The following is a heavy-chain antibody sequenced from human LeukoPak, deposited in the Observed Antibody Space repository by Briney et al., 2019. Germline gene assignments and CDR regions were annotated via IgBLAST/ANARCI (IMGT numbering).Heavy chain of an antibody. CDR1: GFTFSSYE. J-gene: IGHJ4*02. Sequence: GGSLRLSCAASGFTFSSYEMNWVRQAPGKGLEWVSYISSSGSTIYYADSVKGRFTISRDNAKNSLYLQMNSLRAEDTAVYYCARDSYSSSRNDYWGQGTLVTVSS. V-gene: IGHV3-48*03. CDR3: ARDSYSSSRNDY. CDR2: ISSSGSTI. D-gene: IGHD6-13*01.